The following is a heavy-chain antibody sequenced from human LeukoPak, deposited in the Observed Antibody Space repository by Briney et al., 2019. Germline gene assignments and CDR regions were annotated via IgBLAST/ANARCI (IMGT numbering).Heavy chain of an antibody. CDR1: GFTFDDYA. CDR2: ISWNSGSI. D-gene: IGHD6-19*01. CDR3: AKELSSGWPDVYFDY. J-gene: IGHJ4*02. Sequence: GGSLRLSCAASGFTFDDYAMHWVRQAPGKGLEWVSGISWNSGSIGYADSVKGRFTISRDNAKNSLYLQMNSLRAEDTALYYCAKELSSGWPDVYFDYWGQGTLVTVSS. V-gene: IGHV3-9*01.